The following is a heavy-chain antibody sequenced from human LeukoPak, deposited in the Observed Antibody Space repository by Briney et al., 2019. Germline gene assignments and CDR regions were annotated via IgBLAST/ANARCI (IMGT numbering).Heavy chain of an antibody. J-gene: IGHJ4*02. D-gene: IGHD2-15*01. CDR2: ISYDGSNK. V-gene: IGHV3-30*18. CDR3: AKLSGHNYYFDY. Sequence: GGSLRLSSAASGFTFSSYGMHWVRQAPGTGLEWVAVISYDGSNKYYADSVKGRFTISRDNSKNTLYLQMNSLRAEDTAVYYCAKLSGHNYYFDYWGQGTLVTVSS. CDR1: GFTFSSYG.